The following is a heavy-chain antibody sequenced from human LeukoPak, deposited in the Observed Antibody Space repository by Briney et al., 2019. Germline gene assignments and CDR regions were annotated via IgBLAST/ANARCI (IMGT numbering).Heavy chain of an antibody. CDR2: IYTSGST. V-gene: IGHV4-4*07. J-gene: IGHJ5*02. CDR3: ARDRRDLPYYYDSSGPNWFDP. CDR1: GGSISSYY. D-gene: IGHD3-22*01. Sequence: SETLSLTCTVSGGSISSYYWSWIRQPAGKGLEWIGRIYTSGSTNYNPSLKSRVTMSVDTSKNQFPLKLSSVTAADTAVYYCARDRRDLPYYYDSSGPNWFDPWGQGTLVTVSS.